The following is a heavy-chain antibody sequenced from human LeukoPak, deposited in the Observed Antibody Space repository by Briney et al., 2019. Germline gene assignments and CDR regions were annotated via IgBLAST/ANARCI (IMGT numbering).Heavy chain of an antibody. CDR3: AKFINNWSFDY. J-gene: IGHJ4*02. V-gene: IGHV4-34*01. CDR2: INHSGST. CDR1: GGSISSYY. D-gene: IGHD1-1*01. Sequence: SETLSLTCTVSGGSISSYYWSWIRQPPGKGLEWIGEINHSGSTNYNPSLKSRVTISVDTSKNQFSLKLSSVTAADTAVYYCAKFINNWSFDYWGQGTLATVSS.